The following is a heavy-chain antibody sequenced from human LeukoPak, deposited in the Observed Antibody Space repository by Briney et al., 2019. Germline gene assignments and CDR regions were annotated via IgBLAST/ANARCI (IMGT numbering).Heavy chain of an antibody. CDR2: ISSSSSYI. CDR1: GFTFSSYS. CDR3: ARVSDYYDSSGPNWFDP. Sequence: PGGSLRLSCAASGFTFSSYSMNWVRQAPGKGLAWVSSISSSSSYIYYADSVKGRFTISRDNAKNSLYLQMNSLRAEDTAVYYCARVSDYYDSSGPNWFDPWGQGTLVTVSS. J-gene: IGHJ5*02. V-gene: IGHV3-21*01. D-gene: IGHD3-22*01.